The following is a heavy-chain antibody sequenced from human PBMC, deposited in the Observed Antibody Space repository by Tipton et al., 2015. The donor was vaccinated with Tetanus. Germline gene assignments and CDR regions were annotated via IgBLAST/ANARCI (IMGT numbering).Heavy chain of an antibody. D-gene: IGHD5-18*01. CDR3: ARGGSYSYGPRGFDL. V-gene: IGHV4-34*01. J-gene: IGHJ2*01. CDR2: INEGGST. CDR1: GGSLSDYY. Sequence: GLVKPSETLSLTCAVSGGSLSDYYWSWIRQSPGKGLEWIGEINEGGSTNYSPSFKSRVTISVDTPKNQFSLKLTSLTVADTAVYYCARGGSYSYGPRGFDLWGRGTLVTVSS.